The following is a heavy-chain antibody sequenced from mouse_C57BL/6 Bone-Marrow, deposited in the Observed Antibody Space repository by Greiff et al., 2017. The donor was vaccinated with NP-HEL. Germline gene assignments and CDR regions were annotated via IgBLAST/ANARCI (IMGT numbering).Heavy chain of an antibody. D-gene: IGHD1-1*01. CDR1: GFTFSSYA. V-gene: IGHV5-4*01. Sequence: VQLQQSGGGLVKPGGSLKLSCAASGFTFSSYAMSWVRQTPEKRLEWVATISDGGSYTYYPDNVKGRFTISRDNAKNNLYLQMSHLKSEDTAMYYCARDSYYGSRYYFDYWGQGTTLTVSS. J-gene: IGHJ2*01. CDR2: ISDGGSYT. CDR3: ARDSYYGSRYYFDY.